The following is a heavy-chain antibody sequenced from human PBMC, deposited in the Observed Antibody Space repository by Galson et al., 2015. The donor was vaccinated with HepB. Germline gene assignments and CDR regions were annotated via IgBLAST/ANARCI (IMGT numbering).Heavy chain of an antibody. Sequence: SLRLSCAASGFTFSSYAMHWVRQAPGKGLEWVAVISYDGSNKYYAGSVKGRFTISRDNSKNTLYLQMNSLRAEDTAVYYCARGGDCSSTSCHGSEYYYYYGMDVWGQGTTVTVSS. V-gene: IGHV3-30*04. CDR1: GFTFSSYA. J-gene: IGHJ6*02. D-gene: IGHD2-2*01. CDR3: ARGGDCSSTSCHGSEYYYYYGMDV. CDR2: ISYDGSNK.